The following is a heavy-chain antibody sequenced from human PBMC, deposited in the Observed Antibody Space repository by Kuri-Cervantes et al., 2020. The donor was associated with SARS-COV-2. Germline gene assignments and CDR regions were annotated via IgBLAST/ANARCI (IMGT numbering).Heavy chain of an antibody. CDR3: ARVLGGSNFGALDV. J-gene: IGHJ6*02. V-gene: IGHV3-21*04. D-gene: IGHD3-16*01. CDR1: GFTFSSYS. CDR2: ISSSSSYI. Sequence: GESLKISCAASGFTFSSYSMNWVRQAPGRGLEWVSSISSSSSYIYYADSVKGRFTLSRDNSKNTLYLQVNTLKAADTAMYYCARVLGGSNFGALDVWGQGTTVTVSS.